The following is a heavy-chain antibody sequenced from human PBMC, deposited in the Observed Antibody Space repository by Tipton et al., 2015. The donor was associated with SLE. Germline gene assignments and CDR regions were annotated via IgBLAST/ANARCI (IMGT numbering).Heavy chain of an antibody. D-gene: IGHD4-17*01. CDR2: LSLSDKN. V-gene: IGHV4-4*07. CDR3: AGSKVTTARDSFDI. Sequence: TLSLTCTVSGASISSHYWNWIRQTPGEGLEWIGRLSLSDKNNYNPSLQSRVTMSVDTSKSQFSLEVRSVTATDTAVYFCAGSKVTTARDSFDIWGPGTVVVVSP. J-gene: IGHJ3*02. CDR1: GASISSHY.